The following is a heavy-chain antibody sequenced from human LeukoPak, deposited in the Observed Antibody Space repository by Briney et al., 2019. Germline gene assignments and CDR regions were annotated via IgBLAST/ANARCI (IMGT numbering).Heavy chain of an antibody. CDR1: GGSFSGYY. V-gene: IGHV4-34*01. Sequence: PSESLSLTCAVYGGSFSGYYWSWLRQPPGKGLEWIGEINHSGSTNYNPSLKSRVTISVDTSKNQFSLKLSSVTAADTAVYYCARRLGGYYALYYYYNMDVWGKGTTVTVSS. D-gene: IGHD3-22*01. CDR2: INHSGST. CDR3: ARRLGGYYALYYYYNMDV. J-gene: IGHJ6*03.